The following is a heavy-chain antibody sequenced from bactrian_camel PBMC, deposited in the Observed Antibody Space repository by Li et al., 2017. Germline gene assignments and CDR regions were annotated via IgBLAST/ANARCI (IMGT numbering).Heavy chain of an antibody. J-gene: IGHJ4*01. CDR1: GFSFDDSD. Sequence: HVQLVESGGGSVQPGGSLRLSCIGSGFSFDDSDMGWYRQGPGGECKLVSSLTSYGTTYYTDSVKGRFTISRDNAKRTLYLQMNNLKPEDTGVYHCAARLEGWCENGQYNYWGQGTQVTVS. CDR2: LTSYGTT. D-gene: IGHD2*01. CDR3: AARLEGWCENGQYNY. V-gene: IGHV3S55*01.